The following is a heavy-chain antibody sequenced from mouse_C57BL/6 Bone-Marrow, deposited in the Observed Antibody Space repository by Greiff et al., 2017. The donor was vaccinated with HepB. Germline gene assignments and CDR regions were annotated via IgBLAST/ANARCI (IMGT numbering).Heavy chain of an antibody. D-gene: IGHD1-1*01. CDR3: ARLGSSSYYFDY. CDR1: GFTFSDYY. Sequence: EVQLVESEGGLVQPGSSMKLSCTASGFTFSDYYMAWVRQVPEKGLEWVANINYDGSSTYYLDSLKSRFIISRDNAKNILYLQMSSLKSEDTATYYCARLGSSSYYFDYWGQGTTLTVSS. CDR2: INYDGSST. V-gene: IGHV5-16*01. J-gene: IGHJ2*01.